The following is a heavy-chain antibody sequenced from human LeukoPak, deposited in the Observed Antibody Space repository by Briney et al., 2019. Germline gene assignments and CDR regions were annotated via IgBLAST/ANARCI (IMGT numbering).Heavy chain of an antibody. CDR2: IHRAGRT. Sequence: SETLSLTCAVSGVSISSSEWWIWVRQPPGQGLEWIGEIHRAGRTRYNPSLKSRVTISVDYSKNQFSLKLTSVTAADTAIYYCGKTDIYFNPIDYWGPGSLVTVSS. J-gene: IGHJ4*02. CDR3: GKTDIYFNPIDY. CDR1: GVSISSSEW. D-gene: IGHD3-9*01. V-gene: IGHV4-4*02.